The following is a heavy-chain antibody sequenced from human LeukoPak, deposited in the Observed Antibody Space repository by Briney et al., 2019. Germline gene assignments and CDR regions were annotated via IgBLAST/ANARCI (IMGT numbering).Heavy chain of an antibody. CDR3: ARSRKGRSYDSTTDYYFDY. CDR1: GGSISSHY. V-gene: IGHV4-59*11. CDR2: IYYSGST. D-gene: IGHD1-26*01. J-gene: IGHJ4*02. Sequence: PSETLSLTCTVSGGSISSHYWSWIRQPPGKGLEWIGYIYYSGSTNYNPSLKSRVTISVDTSKNQFSLKLSSVTAADTAVYYCARSRKGRSYDSTTDYYFDYWGQGTLVTVSS.